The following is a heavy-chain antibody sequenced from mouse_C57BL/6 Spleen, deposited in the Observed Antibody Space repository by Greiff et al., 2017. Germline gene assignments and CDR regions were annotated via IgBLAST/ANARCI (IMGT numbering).Heavy chain of an antibody. CDR2: IDPETGGT. CDR1: GYTFTDYE. V-gene: IGHV1-15*01. D-gene: IGHD1-1*01. J-gene: IGHJ3*01. Sequence: VQLQQSGAELVRPGASVTLSCTASGYTFTDYEMHWVKQTPVHGLEWIGAIDPETGGTAYNQKFKGKAILTADKSSSTAYMELRSLTSEDAAVDHCTRTPDNGGTWFAYWGQGTLVTVSA. CDR3: TRTPDNGGTWFAY.